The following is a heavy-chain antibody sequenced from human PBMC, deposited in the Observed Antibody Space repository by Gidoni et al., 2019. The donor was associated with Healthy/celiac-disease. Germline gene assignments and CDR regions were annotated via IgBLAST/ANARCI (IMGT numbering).Heavy chain of an antibody. CDR2: IIPIVGTA. CDR3: ARTGEGPSRVWV. Sequence: QVQLVQSGAEVKKPGSSVQVSCKASGGTFSSYAISWVRQAPGQGLEWMGGIIPIVGTANYAQKFQGRVTITADESTSTAYRELSSLRSEDTAVYYCARTGEGPSRVWVWGQGTMVTVSS. J-gene: IGHJ3*01. D-gene: IGHD2-8*02. V-gene: IGHV1-69*01. CDR1: GGTFSSYA.